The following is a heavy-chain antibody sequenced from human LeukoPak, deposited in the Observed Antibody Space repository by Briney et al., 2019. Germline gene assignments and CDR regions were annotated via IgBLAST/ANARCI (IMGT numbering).Heavy chain of an antibody. Sequence: SETLSLTCTVSGASISGYYWSWIRQPPGKGLEWIGEINHSGSTNYNPSLKGRVTISVDTSKNQFSLKLSSVTAADTAVYYCARRYSSGWSPRFDPWGQGTLVTVSS. J-gene: IGHJ5*02. CDR3: ARRYSSGWSPRFDP. V-gene: IGHV4-34*01. CDR1: GASISGYY. CDR2: INHSGST. D-gene: IGHD6-19*01.